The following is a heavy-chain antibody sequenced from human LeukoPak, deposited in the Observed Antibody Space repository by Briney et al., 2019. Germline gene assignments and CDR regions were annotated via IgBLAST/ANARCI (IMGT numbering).Heavy chain of an antibody. Sequence: SETLSLTCTVSGVSISSSSYYWGWIRQPPGKGLEWIGSIYYSGSTYYNPSLKSRVTISVDTSKNQFSLKLSSVTAADTAVYYCARVDSSSWGYFDYWGQGTLVTVSS. CDR3: ARVDSSSWGYFDY. CDR2: IYYSGST. J-gene: IGHJ4*02. CDR1: GVSISSSSYY. D-gene: IGHD6-13*01. V-gene: IGHV4-39*07.